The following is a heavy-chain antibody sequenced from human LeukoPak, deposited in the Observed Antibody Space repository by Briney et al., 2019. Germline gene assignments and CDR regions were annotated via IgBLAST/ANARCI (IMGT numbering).Heavy chain of an antibody. CDR2: IIPILGIA. V-gene: IGHV1-69*04. CDR1: GGTFSSYA. Sequence: ASVKVSCKASGGTFSSYAISWVRQAPGQGLEWMGRIIPILGIANYAQKFQGRVTITADKSTSTAYMELSSLRSEDTAVYYCARVPEQWLTSYYYYGMDVWGQGTTVTVSS. D-gene: IGHD6-19*01. CDR3: ARVPEQWLTSYYYYGMDV. J-gene: IGHJ6*02.